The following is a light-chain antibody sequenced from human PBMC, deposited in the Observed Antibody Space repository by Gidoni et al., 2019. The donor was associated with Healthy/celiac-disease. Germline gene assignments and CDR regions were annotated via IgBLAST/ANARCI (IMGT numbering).Light chain of an antibody. CDR3: QQSYSTPPT. CDR2: AAS. J-gene: IGKJ2*01. CDR1: QSISSY. Sequence: DIQMTHSPSSLSASVGDRVTITCRASQSISSYLNWYQQKPGKAPKLLIYAASSLKRGVPSRFSGSGYGTDLTLTISSLQHEDFATYYCQQSYSTPPTFGQGTKLEIK. V-gene: IGKV1-39*01.